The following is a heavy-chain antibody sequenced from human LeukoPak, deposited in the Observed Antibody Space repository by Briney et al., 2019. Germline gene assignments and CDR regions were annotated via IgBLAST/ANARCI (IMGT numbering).Heavy chain of an antibody. Sequence: PSETLSLTCAVYGGSFSGYYWSWIRQTPGKGLEWIGEINHSGSTNYNPSLKSRVTISVDTSKNQFSLKLSSVTAADTAVYYCARTTIYYDSSGYRSWGQGTLVTVSS. J-gene: IGHJ5*02. CDR1: GGSFSGYY. V-gene: IGHV4-34*01. CDR3: ARTTIYYDSSGYRS. CDR2: INHSGST. D-gene: IGHD3-22*01.